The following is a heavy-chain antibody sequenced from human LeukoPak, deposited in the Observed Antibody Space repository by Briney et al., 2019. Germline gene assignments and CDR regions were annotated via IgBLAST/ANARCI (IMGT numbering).Heavy chain of an antibody. D-gene: IGHD4-11*01. V-gene: IGHV3-30-3*01. CDR2: ISYDGSNN. CDR1: GFTFSSYA. CDR3: AREGRTVTTRSLDY. J-gene: IGHJ4*02. Sequence: GGSLRLSCAASGFTFSSYAMHWVRQAPGKGLEWVAVISYDGSNNYYADSVKGRFTISRDNAKNSLYLQMNSLRDEDTAVYYCAREGRTVTTRSLDYWGQGTLVTASS.